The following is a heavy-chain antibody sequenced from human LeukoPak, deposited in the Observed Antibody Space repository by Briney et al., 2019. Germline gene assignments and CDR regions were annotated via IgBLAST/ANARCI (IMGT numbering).Heavy chain of an antibody. CDR3: AKEHQAAAWDYYDSSGYSVY. CDR1: GFTFSDYA. D-gene: IGHD3-22*01. V-gene: IGHV3-23*01. J-gene: IGHJ4*02. Sequence: GGSLRLSCAASGFTFSDYAMSWVRQAPGKGLEWLSVISGGSSGSTYYADSVTGRFTVSRDNSKNTVDLQMNNLRVDDTAIYYCAKEHQAAAWDYYDSSGYSVYWGQGTLVTVSS. CDR2: ISGGSSGST.